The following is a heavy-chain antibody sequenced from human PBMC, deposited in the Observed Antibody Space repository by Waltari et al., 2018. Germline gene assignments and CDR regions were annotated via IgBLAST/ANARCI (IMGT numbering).Heavy chain of an antibody. CDR2: INPSGGST. D-gene: IGHD2-21*01. V-gene: IGHV1-46*01. CDR3: ALDTGALWMDV. Sequence: QVQLVQSGAEVKKPGASVKISCKTSEYTFTSSYIHWVRQAPGQGLEWMGIINPSGGSTIYAQKFQGRVTMTRDMSTSTVYMELSSLRSDDTAVYYCALDTGALWMDVWGQGTTVTVSS. CDR1: EYTFTSSY. J-gene: IGHJ6*02.